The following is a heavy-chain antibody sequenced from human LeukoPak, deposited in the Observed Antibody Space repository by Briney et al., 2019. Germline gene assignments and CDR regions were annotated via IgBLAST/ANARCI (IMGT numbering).Heavy chain of an antibody. V-gene: IGHV4-31*03. CDR3: ARVEGDYGGGMEYYFDY. Sequence: SETLSLTCTVSGGSISSGGYYWGWIRQHPGKGLEWIRYIYYSGSTYYNPSLKSRVTISVDTSKNQFSLKLSSVTAADTAVYYCARVEGDYGGGMEYYFDYWGQGTLVTVSS. CDR1: GGSISSGGYY. CDR2: IYYSGST. J-gene: IGHJ4*02. D-gene: IGHD4-17*01.